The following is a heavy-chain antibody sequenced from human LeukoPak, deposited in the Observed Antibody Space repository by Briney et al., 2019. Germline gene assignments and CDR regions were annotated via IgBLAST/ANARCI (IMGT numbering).Heavy chain of an antibody. D-gene: IGHD4-17*01. CDR1: GFTFSSSN. CDR2: ITSSSSYI. Sequence: PGGSLRLSCEVSGFTFSSSNMNWVRQAPGRGLEWVSSITSSSSYIYYADSVKGRFTISRDNAKNSLSLQMNSLRAEDTAVYYCATEKNYGDYNAYGMDVWGQGTTVIVSS. V-gene: IGHV3-21*01. J-gene: IGHJ6*02. CDR3: ATEKNYGDYNAYGMDV.